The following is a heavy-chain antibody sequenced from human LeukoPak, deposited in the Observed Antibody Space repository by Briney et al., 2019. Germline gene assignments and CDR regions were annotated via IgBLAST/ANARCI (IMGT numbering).Heavy chain of an antibody. CDR3: ATALLHAFDI. D-gene: IGHD2/OR15-2a*01. CDR2: INPSGGTT. V-gene: IGHV1-46*01. J-gene: IGHJ3*02. CDR1: GYTFTSYY. Sequence: GASVKVSCKASGYTFTSYYIHWVRQAPGQGLEWMGLINPSGGTTSYAQKFQGRVTMTEDTSTDTAYMELSSLRSEDTAVYYCATALLHAFDIWGQGTMVTVSS.